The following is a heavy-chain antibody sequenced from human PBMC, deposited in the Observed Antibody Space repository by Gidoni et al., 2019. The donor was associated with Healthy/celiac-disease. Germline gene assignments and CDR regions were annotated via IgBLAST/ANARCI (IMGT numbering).Heavy chain of an antibody. D-gene: IGHD3-16*01. Sequence: QVQLQQCCAGLSKPSETLSPTCAGYGSSFRGYYCSWIRQPPRKGLEWIGEINHSGSTNYNPSLKSRVTISVDTSKNQFSLKLSSVTAADTAVYYCARRGRWLNLWGQGTLVTVSS. V-gene: IGHV4-34*01. J-gene: IGHJ5*02. CDR1: GSSFRGYY. CDR3: ARRGRWLNL. CDR2: INHSGST.